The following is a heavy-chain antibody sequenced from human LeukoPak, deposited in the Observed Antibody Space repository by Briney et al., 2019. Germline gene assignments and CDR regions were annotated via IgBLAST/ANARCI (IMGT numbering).Heavy chain of an antibody. CDR3: ARSKYEVAAAGYYYYYGMDV. CDR1: GYTFTSYY. J-gene: IGHJ6*02. CDR2: INPSGGST. Sequence: ASVKVSCKASGYTFTSYYMHWVRQAPGQGLEWMGIINPSGGSTSYAQKFQGRVTMTRDMSTSTAYMELRSLRSDDTAVYYCARSKYEVAAAGYYYYYGMDVWGQGTTVTVSS. D-gene: IGHD6-13*01. V-gene: IGHV1-46*01.